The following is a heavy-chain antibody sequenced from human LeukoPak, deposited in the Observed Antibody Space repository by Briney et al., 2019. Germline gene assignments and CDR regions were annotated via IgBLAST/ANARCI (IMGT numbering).Heavy chain of an antibody. J-gene: IGHJ4*02. D-gene: IGHD3-3*01. Sequence: ASVKVSFKASGYTFTSYGISWVRQAPGQGLEWVGWISAYNGNTNYAQKLQGRVTMTTDTSTSTAYMELRSLRSDDTAVYYCARTYDFWSGYPHYHFDYWGQGTLVTVSS. V-gene: IGHV1-18*01. CDR2: ISAYNGNT. CDR3: ARTYDFWSGYPHYHFDY. CDR1: GYTFTSYG.